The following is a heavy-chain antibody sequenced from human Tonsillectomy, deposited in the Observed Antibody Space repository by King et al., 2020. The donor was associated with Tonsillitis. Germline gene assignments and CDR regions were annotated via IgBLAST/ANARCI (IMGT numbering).Heavy chain of an antibody. V-gene: IGHV3-23*04. CDR1: GFTFSIYA. J-gene: IGHJ6*02. Sequence: VQLVESGGGLVQPGGSLRLSCAASGFTFSIYAMSWVRQAPGKGLEWVSAISGSGGSTYYAYSVKGRFTISRDSSKNTLYLQMNSLRAEDTAVYYCAKEGSSSSWYYYYGMDVWGQGTTVTVSS. CDR2: ISGSGGST. D-gene: IGHD6-13*01. CDR3: AKEGSSSSWYYYYGMDV.